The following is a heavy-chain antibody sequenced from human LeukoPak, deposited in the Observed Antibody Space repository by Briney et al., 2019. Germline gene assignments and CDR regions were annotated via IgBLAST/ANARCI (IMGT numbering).Heavy chain of an antibody. J-gene: IGHJ5*02. Sequence: GGSLRLSCAASGFTLSTYSMNWVRQAPGKGLEWFSSISISSTYIYYADSEKGRFTISRDNDKNSLYLQMNSLRAEDTAVDYCARDPVGYCSGGSCDWFDPWGQGTLVTVSS. D-gene: IGHD2-15*01. CDR1: GFTLSTYS. CDR2: ISISSTYI. CDR3: ARDPVGYCSGGSCDWFDP. V-gene: IGHV3-21*01.